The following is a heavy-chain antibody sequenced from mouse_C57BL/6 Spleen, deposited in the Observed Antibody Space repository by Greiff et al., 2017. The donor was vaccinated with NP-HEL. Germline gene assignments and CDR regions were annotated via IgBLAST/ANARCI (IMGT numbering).Heavy chain of an antibody. D-gene: IGHD2-4*01. CDR3: ARQIYYDYDGFAY. Sequence: VQLVESGGDLVKPGGSLKLSCAASGFTFSSYGMSWVRQTPDKRLEWVATISSGGSYTYYPDSVKGRFTISRDNAKNTLYLQMSSLKSEDTAMYYCARQIYYDYDGFAYWGQGTLVTVSA. CDR2: ISSGGSYT. V-gene: IGHV5-6*01. CDR1: GFTFSSYG. J-gene: IGHJ3*01.